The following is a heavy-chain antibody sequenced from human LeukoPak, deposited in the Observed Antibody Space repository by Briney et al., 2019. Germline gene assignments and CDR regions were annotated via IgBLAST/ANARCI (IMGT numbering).Heavy chain of an antibody. D-gene: IGHD3-3*01. J-gene: IGHJ4*02. CDR3: ARGLAIFGVVIISLDY. CDR2: IIPMSSTR. V-gene: IGHV1-69*13. CDR1: GGTFSSHS. Sequence: SVNVSCKASGGTFSSHSFNWVRQAPGQGLEWLGGIIPMSSTRKYAQNFQGRVMITADEYTSTAFMELRSLRPEDTAVYYCARGLAIFGVVIISLDYWGQGTLVTVSS.